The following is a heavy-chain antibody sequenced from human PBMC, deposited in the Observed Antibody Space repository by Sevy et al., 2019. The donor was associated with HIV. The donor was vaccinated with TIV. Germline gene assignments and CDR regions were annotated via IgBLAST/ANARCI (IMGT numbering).Heavy chain of an antibody. CDR3: AKDLIAARFPDAFDI. V-gene: IGHV3-23*01. Sequence: GSLRLSCAASGFTFSSYAMSWVRQAPGKGLEWVSAISGSGGSTYYADSVKGRFTISRDNSKNTLYLQMNSLRAEDTAVYYCAKDLIAARFPDAFDIWAKGQWSPSPQ. J-gene: IGHJ3*02. D-gene: IGHD6-6*01. CDR1: GFTFSSYA. CDR2: ISGSGGST.